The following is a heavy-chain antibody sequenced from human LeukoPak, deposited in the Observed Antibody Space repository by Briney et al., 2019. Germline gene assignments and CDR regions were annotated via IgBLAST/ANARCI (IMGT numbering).Heavy chain of an antibody. D-gene: IGHD3-22*01. V-gene: IGHV3-48*01. J-gene: IGHJ6*03. CDR1: GFTFSSHS. Sequence: GGSLRLSCEASGFTFSSHSMNWVRQAPGKGLEWVSYISGGSYTIYYADSVKGRFTISRDNAENSLYLQMSSLRAEDTAVYYCARLDRYYFDSSGYTYYYYMDVWGKGTTVTVSS. CDR2: ISGGSYTI. CDR3: ARLDRYYFDSSGYTYYYYMDV.